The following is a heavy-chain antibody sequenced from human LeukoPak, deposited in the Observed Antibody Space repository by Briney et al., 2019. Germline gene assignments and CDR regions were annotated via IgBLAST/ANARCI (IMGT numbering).Heavy chain of an antibody. CDR3: AKDGGFSAEYFQH. D-gene: IGHD3-16*01. CDR1: GFTFDDYT. Sequence: GGSLRLSCAASGFTFDDYTMHWVRQAPGKGLEWVSGISWNSGSIGYADSVKGRFTISRDNAKNSLYLQMNSLRAEDTAVYYCAKDGGFSAEYFQHWGQGTLVTVSS. CDR2: ISWNSGSI. J-gene: IGHJ1*01. V-gene: IGHV3-9*01.